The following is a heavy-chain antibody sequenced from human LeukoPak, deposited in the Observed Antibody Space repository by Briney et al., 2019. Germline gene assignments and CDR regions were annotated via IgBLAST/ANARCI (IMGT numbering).Heavy chain of an antibody. V-gene: IGHV3-23*01. J-gene: IGHJ4*02. CDR3: ARAFDGYDLGYFDY. CDR1: GFTFSTYV. CDR2: ISGSGGST. D-gene: IGHD5-12*01. Sequence: GGSLRLSCAASGFTFSTYVMSWVRQAPGKGLEWVSAISGSGGSTYYADSVKGRFTISRDNSKNTLYVQMNSLRAEDTAVYYCARAFDGYDLGYFDYWGQGTLVPVSS.